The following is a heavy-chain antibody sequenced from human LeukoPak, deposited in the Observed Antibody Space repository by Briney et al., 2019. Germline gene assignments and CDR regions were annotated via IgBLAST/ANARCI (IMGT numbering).Heavy chain of an antibody. CDR2: ISDDAGQT. CDR3: TTIHY. V-gene: IGHV3-30*03. Sequence: GGSLRLSCAASGFPFSSWPMHWVRQAPGKGLEWMTTISDDAGQTFYADSVNGRLTISRDNSKNTVSLQMSSLRVEDTGVYYCTTIHYWGQGTQITVSS. CDR1: GFPFSSWP. J-gene: IGHJ4*02.